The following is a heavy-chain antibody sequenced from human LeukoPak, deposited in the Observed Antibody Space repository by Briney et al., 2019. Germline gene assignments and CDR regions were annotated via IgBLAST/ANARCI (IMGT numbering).Heavy chain of an antibody. CDR2: IDTDGSRI. Sequence: GGSLRLSCTASGFSFSSCYMDWVRQAPGKGLVWVSRIDTDGSRINYADSVKGRFTMSRDNAKNTLYLQMNSLRTEDTAVYYCARVGGYSDFDYWGQGTLVSVSS. V-gene: IGHV3-74*01. CDR3: ARVGGYSDFDY. D-gene: IGHD4-23*01. J-gene: IGHJ4*02. CDR1: GFSFSSCY.